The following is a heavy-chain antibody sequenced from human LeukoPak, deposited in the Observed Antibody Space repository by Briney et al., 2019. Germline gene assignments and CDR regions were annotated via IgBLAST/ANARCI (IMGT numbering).Heavy chain of an antibody. D-gene: IGHD3-10*01. CDR2: IYSGGSS. CDR1: GFTVSRND. Sequence: GGSLRLSCAASGFTVSRNDMSWFRKAPGKGLNWVSVIYSGGSSFYADSVKGRFSISRDKSKNTIFLQMNSLRAEDMAVYYCARGGDPVYFDDRGQGTLVTVSS. V-gene: IGHV3-66*01. CDR3: ARGGDPVYFDD. J-gene: IGHJ4*02.